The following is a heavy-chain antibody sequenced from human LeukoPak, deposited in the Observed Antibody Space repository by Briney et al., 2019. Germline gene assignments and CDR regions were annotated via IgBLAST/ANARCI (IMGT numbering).Heavy chain of an antibody. Sequence: SQTLSLTCTVSGGSISSGDYYWSWIRQPPGKGLEWIGYIYYSGSTYYNPSLKCRVTISVDTSKNQFSLKLSSVTAADTAVYYCARGGLSGSYYNWFDPWGQGTLVTVSS. CDR1: GGSISSGDYY. CDR3: ARGGLSGSYYNWFDP. D-gene: IGHD1-26*01. V-gene: IGHV4-30-4*08. J-gene: IGHJ5*02. CDR2: IYYSGST.